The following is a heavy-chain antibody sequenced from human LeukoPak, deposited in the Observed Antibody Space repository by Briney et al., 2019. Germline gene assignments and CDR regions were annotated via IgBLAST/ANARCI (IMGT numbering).Heavy chain of an antibody. CDR3: ARDHSEWLPWLDY. Sequence: GGSLRLSCAASGFTFSSYSMNWVRQAPGKGLEWVSSISSSSSYIYYADSVKGRFTISRDNAKNSLYLQVNSLRAEDTAVYYCARDHSEWLPWLDYWGQGTLVTVSS. D-gene: IGHD3-3*01. CDR1: GFTFSSYS. V-gene: IGHV3-21*01. CDR2: ISSSSSYI. J-gene: IGHJ4*02.